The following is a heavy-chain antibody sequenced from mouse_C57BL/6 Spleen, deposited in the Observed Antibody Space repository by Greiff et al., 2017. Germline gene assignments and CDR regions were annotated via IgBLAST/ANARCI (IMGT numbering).Heavy chain of an antibody. J-gene: IGHJ4*01. CDR2: ISNLAYSI. D-gene: IGHD1-1*01. Sequence: EVKLMESGGGLVQPGGSLKLSCAASGFTFSDYGMAWVRQAPRKGPEWVAFISNLAYSIYYADTVTGRFPISRENAKNTLYLEMSSLRSEDTAMYYCARQGYYYGSSYDAMDYWSQGTSVAVSS. CDR1: GFTFSDYG. CDR3: ARQGYYYGSSYDAMDY. V-gene: IGHV5-15*01.